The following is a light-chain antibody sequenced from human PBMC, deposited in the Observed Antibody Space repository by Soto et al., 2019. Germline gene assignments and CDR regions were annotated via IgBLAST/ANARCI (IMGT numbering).Light chain of an antibody. CDR3: QQSYLVPET. CDR2: TTS. CDR1: QTISLY. J-gene: IGKJ2*01. Sequence: DVQMTQSPSSLSASLGGRVTITCRASQTISLYLNWYQQKPGKAPKLLIATTSYLQNGVPSRFSGRRSGTDFSLTISSLQHEDFATYYCQQSYLVPETFGRGTKVDIK. V-gene: IGKV1-39*01.